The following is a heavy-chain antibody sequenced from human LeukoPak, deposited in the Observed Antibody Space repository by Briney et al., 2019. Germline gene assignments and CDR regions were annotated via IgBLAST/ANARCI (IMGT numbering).Heavy chain of an antibody. Sequence: GGSLRLSCATSGFTFSNAWMNWVRQAPGKGLEWVGRIRSNSDGGTIDYAVPVKGRYALSRDDSKNTLYLQMNSLQTEDTAVYYCATDFYDTTWGQGTLVTVSS. D-gene: IGHD3-22*01. CDR1: GFTFSNAW. CDR2: IRSNSDGGTI. J-gene: IGHJ5*02. CDR3: ATDFYDTT. V-gene: IGHV3-15*07.